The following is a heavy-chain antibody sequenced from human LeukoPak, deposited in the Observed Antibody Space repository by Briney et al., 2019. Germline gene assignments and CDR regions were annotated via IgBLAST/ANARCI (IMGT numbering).Heavy chain of an antibody. Sequence: GGSLRLSCAASGFTFSSYAMSWVRQAPGKGLEWVSAISGSGGSTYYADSVKGRFTISRDNSKNTLYLHMNCLRAEDTAVYYCAKEPGVDYYDSIGPSDYWGQGTLVSVSS. V-gene: IGHV3-23*01. CDR2: ISGSGGST. D-gene: IGHD3-22*01. CDR1: GFTFSSYA. J-gene: IGHJ4*02. CDR3: AKEPGVDYYDSIGPSDY.